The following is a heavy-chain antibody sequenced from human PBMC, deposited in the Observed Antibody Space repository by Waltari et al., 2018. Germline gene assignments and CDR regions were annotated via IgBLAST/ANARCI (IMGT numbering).Heavy chain of an antibody. Sequence: QVPLQESGPCLVQPSETLSLTFALAGSSISSGYSSGWIRHPHGKGLEWIERINDSGRGKNNPALVRRRTISAGETKKQISLKLRSGTAAETTMDYCAGYYYGRSGYAISYIDDWGQGTLVTVSS. J-gene: IGHJ4*02. V-gene: IGHV4-38-2*01. CDR1: GSSISSGYS. CDR3: AGYYYGRSGYAISYIDD. D-gene: IGHD3-22*01. CDR2: INDSGRG.